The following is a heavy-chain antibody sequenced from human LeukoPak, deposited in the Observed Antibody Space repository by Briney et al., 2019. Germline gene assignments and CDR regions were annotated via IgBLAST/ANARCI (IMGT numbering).Heavy chain of an antibody. J-gene: IGHJ4*02. Sequence: SETLSLTCAVSGGSFSGHYWTWIRQPPGKGLEWIGEISHSGSPNYNPSLKSRVTISVDTSKNQFSLELSSVTAADTAVYYCSRGPPSYYAGGGYYFFDYWGQGTLVTVSS. V-gene: IGHV4-34*01. CDR2: ISHSGSP. D-gene: IGHD3-22*01. CDR3: SRGPPSYYAGGGYYFFDY. CDR1: GGSFSGHY.